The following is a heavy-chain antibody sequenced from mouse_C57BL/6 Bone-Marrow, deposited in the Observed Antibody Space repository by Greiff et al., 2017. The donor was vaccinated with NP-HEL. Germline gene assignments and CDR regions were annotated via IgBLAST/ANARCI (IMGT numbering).Heavy chain of an antibody. Sequence: VQLQQPGAELVKPGASVKLSCKASGYTFTSYWMHWVKQRPGQGLEWIGMLYPKSGSTYYNEKFKSKAPLTVDKSSSTAYMQLSSLTSEDSAVYYCARSLYYYGKGYWGQGTTLTVSS. D-gene: IGHD1-1*01. CDR2: LYPKSGST. CDR1: GYTFTSYW. J-gene: IGHJ2*01. CDR3: ARSLYYYGKGY. V-gene: IGHV1-64*01.